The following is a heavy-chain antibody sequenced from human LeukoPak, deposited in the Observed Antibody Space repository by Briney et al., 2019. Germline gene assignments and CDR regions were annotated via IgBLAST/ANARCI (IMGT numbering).Heavy chain of an antibody. CDR1: GGSFSGYY. J-gene: IGHJ2*01. CDR3: ARGDSSSWDIVGRYFDL. V-gene: IGHV4-34*01. Sequence: PSETLSLTCAVYGGSFSGYYWSWIRQPPGKGLEWIGEINHSGSTNYNPSLKSRVTISVDTSKNQFSLKLSSVTAVDTAVYYCARGDSSSWDIVGRYFDLWGRGTLVTVSS. D-gene: IGHD6-13*01. CDR2: INHSGST.